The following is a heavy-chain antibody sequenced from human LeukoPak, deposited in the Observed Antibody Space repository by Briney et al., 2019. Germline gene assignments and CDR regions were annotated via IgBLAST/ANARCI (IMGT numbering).Heavy chain of an antibody. CDR3: ARSIPAPPLTTYYRNAYHFDS. D-gene: IGHD3-9*01. J-gene: IGHJ4*02. CDR1: GYTFTGYY. CDR2: INPNSGGT. V-gene: IGHV1-2*02. Sequence: ASVKVSCKASGYTFTGYYIHWVRQAPGQGLEWMGWINPNSGGTNYAQRFQGRVNMTRDTSISTAYMELSRLRSDDTAVYFCARSIPAPPLTTYYRNAYHFDSWGQGTLVTVSS.